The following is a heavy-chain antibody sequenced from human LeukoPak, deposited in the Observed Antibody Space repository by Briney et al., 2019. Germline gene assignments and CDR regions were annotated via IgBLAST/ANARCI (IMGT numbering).Heavy chain of an antibody. D-gene: IGHD6-19*01. V-gene: IGHV3-30*02. CDR1: GFIFSNYG. CDR2: IWNDGSRK. J-gene: IGHJ4*02. Sequence: GGSLRLSCAASGFIFSNYGMHWVRQVPGKGLEWVGIIWNDGSRKDYGDSVKGRFTISRDNSKNTLYLQMNSLRVEDTAVYYCAKMAVRVAASYIDYWGQGTLVTVSS. CDR3: AKMAVRVAASYIDY.